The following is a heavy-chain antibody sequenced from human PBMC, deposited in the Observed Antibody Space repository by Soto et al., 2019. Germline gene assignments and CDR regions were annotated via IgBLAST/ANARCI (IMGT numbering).Heavy chain of an antibody. CDR1: GYSFTSYW. CDR2: IYPGDSDT. Sequence: PGESLKISCKGSGYSFTSYWIGWVRQMPGKGLEWMGIIYPGDSDTRYSPSFQGQVTISADKSISTAYLQWSSLKASDTAMYYCARHSPYCSGGSCYYYYYYGMDVWGQGTTVTAP. J-gene: IGHJ6*02. V-gene: IGHV5-51*01. CDR3: ARHSPYCSGGSCYYYYYYGMDV. D-gene: IGHD2-15*01.